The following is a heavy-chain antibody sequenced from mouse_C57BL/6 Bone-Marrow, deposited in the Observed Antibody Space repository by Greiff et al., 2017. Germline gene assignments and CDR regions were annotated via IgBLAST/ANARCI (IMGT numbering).Heavy chain of an antibody. CDR2: ISSGSSTI. J-gene: IGHJ3*01. Sequence: EVKVVESGGGLVKPGGSLKLSCAASGFTFSDYGMHWVRQAPEKGLAWVAYISSGSSTIYYADTVKGRFTISRDNATNTLFLQMTSLRSEDTAMYYCAREDYYGSGYGFAYWGQGTLVTVSA. CDR3: AREDYYGSGYGFAY. CDR1: GFTFSDYG. D-gene: IGHD1-1*01. V-gene: IGHV5-17*01.